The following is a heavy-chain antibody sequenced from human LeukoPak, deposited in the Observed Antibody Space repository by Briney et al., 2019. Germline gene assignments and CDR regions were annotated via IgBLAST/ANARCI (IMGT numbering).Heavy chain of an antibody. J-gene: IGHJ4*02. CDR1: GFAFSTYA. CDR2: ISGSGGST. Sequence: GGSLRLSCAASGFAFSTYAMSWVRQAPGKGLEWVSGISGSGGSTYYADSVKGRFTISRDDSKNTLYLQMNSLIAGDTAIYYCAKNRALHEIDYWGQGTLVTVSS. V-gene: IGHV3-23*01. CDR3: AKNRALHEIDY. D-gene: IGHD2-21*01.